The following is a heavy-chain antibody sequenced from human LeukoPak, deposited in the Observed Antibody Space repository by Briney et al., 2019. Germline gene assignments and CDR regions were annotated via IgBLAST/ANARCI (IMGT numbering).Heavy chain of an antibody. J-gene: IGHJ5*02. Sequence: ASVKVSCKASGYTFTSYDINWGRQATGQGLEWRGWMNPNSGNTGYAQKFQGRVTITRNTYISTAYMELSSLRSEDTAVYYCARGPLSSGYSFNWFDPWGQGTLVTVSS. D-gene: IGHD3-3*01. CDR2: MNPNSGNT. CDR3: ARGPLSSGYSFNWFDP. CDR1: GYTFTSYD. V-gene: IGHV1-8*03.